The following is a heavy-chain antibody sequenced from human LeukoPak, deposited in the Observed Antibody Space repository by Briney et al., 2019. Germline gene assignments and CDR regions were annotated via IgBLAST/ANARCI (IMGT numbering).Heavy chain of an antibody. CDR3: AKNLLAVITTSPPGY. D-gene: IGHD3-22*01. CDR1: GFTFSSYG. Sequence: GGSLRLSCAASGFTFSSYGMHWVRQAPGKGLEWVAVISYDGSNKYYADSVRGRFTISRDNSKNTLYLQMNSLRAEDTAVYYCAKNLLAVITTSPPGYWGQGTLVTVSS. V-gene: IGHV3-30*18. J-gene: IGHJ4*02. CDR2: ISYDGSNK.